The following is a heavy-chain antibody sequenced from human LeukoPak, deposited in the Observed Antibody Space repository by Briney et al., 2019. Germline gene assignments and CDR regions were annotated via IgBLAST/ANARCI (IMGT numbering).Heavy chain of an antibody. CDR2: IYHSGST. D-gene: IGHD3-9*01. J-gene: IGHJ4*02. CDR3: ARFHYDILTGYYSYDY. V-gene: IGHV4-4*02. Sequence: SETLSLTCAVSGGSISSSNWWSWVRQPPGKGLEWIGEIYHSGSTNYNPSLKSRVTISVEKSKNQFSLKLSSVTAADTAVYYCARFHYDILTGYYSYDYWGQGTLVTVSS. CDR1: GGSISSSNW.